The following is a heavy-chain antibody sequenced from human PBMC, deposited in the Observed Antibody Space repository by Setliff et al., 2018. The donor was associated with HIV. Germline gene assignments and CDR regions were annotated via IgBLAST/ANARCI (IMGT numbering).Heavy chain of an antibody. D-gene: IGHD2-8*01. CDR1: GGIFRREA. J-gene: IGHJ6*03. CDR2: IIPIFGTT. CDR3: ARARDNGDYYYYYYMDV. V-gene: IGHV1-69*06. Sequence: VASVKVSCKASGGIFRREAISWVRQAPGQGLEWMGGIIPIFGTTNYAQKFQGRVTITADKSTTTSYMELSSLRSEDTAVYYCARARDNGDYYYYYYMDVWGKGTTVTVSS.